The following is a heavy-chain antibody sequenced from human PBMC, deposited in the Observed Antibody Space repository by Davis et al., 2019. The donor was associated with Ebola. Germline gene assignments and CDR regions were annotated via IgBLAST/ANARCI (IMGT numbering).Heavy chain of an antibody. D-gene: IGHD5-24*01. CDR3: VRGSDAYKTRY. CDR2: ISNGGRT. V-gene: IGHV4-59*02. Sequence: SETLSLTCSVSGGSVGSDYWSWIRQSPGKGLEWIAFISNGGRTIYNPSLRGRVTISIDTSKNQFSLEVRSVTAADTAFYYCVRGSDAYKTRYWGQGTLVTVSS. J-gene: IGHJ4*02. CDR1: GGSVGSDY.